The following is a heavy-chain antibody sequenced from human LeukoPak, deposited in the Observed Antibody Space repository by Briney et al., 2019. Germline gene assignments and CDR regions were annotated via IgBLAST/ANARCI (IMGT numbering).Heavy chain of an antibody. J-gene: IGHJ4*02. CDR3: ARDGMAAYYDFWSGYYSADY. CDR2: MYYTGNT. CDR1: GGPISDYY. V-gene: IGHV4-59*12. D-gene: IGHD3-3*01. Sequence: SETLSLTCSVSGGPISDYYWSWIRQPPGKGLEWIGYMYYTGNTDYNPSLKSRVTMSVDTSKNQFSLKLSSVTAADTAVYYCARDGMAAYYDFWSGYYSADYWGQGTLVTVSS.